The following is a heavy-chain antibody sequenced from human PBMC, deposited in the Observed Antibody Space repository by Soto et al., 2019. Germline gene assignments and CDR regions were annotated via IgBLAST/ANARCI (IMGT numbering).Heavy chain of an antibody. V-gene: IGHV3-33*01. D-gene: IGHD5-12*01. J-gene: IGHJ4*02. Sequence: GGSLRLSCAASGFTFSSYGMHWVRQAPGKGLEWVAVIWYDGSNKYYADSVKGRFTISRDNSKNTLYLQMNSLRAEDTAVYYCARDAGGYPPPPLDYWGQGTLVTVSS. CDR1: GFTFSSYG. CDR3: ARDAGGYPPPPLDY. CDR2: IWYDGSNK.